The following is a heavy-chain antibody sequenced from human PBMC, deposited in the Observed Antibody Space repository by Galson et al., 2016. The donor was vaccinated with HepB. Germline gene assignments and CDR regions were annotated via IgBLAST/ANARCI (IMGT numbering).Heavy chain of an antibody. J-gene: IGHJ6*02. Sequence: SLRLSCAASGFTFSSYGMHWVRQAPGKGLEWVAVIWYDGSNKYYADSVKGRFTISRDNSKNTLYLQMNSLRAEDTAVYYCARGVLAAAGILYYYYGMDVWGQGTTVTVSS. CDR1: GFTFSSYG. V-gene: IGHV3-33*01. CDR3: ARGVLAAAGILYYYYGMDV. CDR2: IWYDGSNK. D-gene: IGHD6-13*01.